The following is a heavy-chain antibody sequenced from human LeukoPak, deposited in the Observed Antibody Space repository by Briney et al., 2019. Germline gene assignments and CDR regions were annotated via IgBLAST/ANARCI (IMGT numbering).Heavy chain of an antibody. J-gene: IGHJ6*03. CDR2: VYYSGST. D-gene: IGHD3-16*01. V-gene: IGHV4-59*11. Sequence: SETLSLTCTVSGGSISGPYWSWVRQPPGKGLEWIGDVYYSGSTHQNPSLKSRVTISVDTSKNQFSLKLRSVTAADTAVYYCARVMGDLASLYHMDVWGKGNTVTVSS. CDR1: GGSISGPY. CDR3: ARVMGDLASLYHMDV.